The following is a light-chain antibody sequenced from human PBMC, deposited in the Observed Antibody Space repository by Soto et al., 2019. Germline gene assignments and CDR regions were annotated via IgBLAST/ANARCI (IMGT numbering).Light chain of an antibody. Sequence: DIQMTQSPSTLSVSVGDRVTITCRASQTISSWLAWYQQKPGKAPKLLIYKASTLQSGVPSRFSGRAFGTDFTLTISSLKPEDFATYYCQQSFTTPSFGQGTRLEIK. CDR2: KAS. J-gene: IGKJ5*01. CDR1: QTISSW. CDR3: QQSFTTPS. V-gene: IGKV1-5*03.